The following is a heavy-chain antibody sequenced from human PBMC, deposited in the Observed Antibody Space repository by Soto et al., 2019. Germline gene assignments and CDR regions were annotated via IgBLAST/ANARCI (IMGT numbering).Heavy chain of an antibody. J-gene: IGHJ4*02. Sequence: QVHLQESGPGLVKPSQTLSLTCTVSGGSIISGGYYWSWIRQHPGKGLEWIGYIYYNGSPYYNPSLKSRVTISLDTSKNQFSMNLRSETAADTAVYYCARGARGYSGYDPPDYWGQGTLVTVSS. CDR3: ARGARGYSGYDPPDY. V-gene: IGHV4-31*03. D-gene: IGHD5-12*01. CDR2: IYYNGSP. CDR1: GGSIISGGYY.